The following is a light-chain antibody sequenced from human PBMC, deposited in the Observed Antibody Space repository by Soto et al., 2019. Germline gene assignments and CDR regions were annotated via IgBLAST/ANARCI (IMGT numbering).Light chain of an antibody. J-gene: IGLJ1*01. Sequence: QSALTQPASVSGSPGQSITISCTGTSGDIGSYNRVSWYQQHPGKAPKLIIYEVTDRPSGVSNRFSGSKSGNTASLTISGLQAEDEAEYYCSSYTGSSTLYVFGTGTQLTVL. CDR2: EVT. V-gene: IGLV2-14*01. CDR1: SGDIGSYNR. CDR3: SSYTGSSTLYV.